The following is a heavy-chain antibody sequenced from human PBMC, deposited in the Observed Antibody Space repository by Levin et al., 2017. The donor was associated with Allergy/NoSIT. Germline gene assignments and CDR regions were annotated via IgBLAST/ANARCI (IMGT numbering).Heavy chain of an antibody. J-gene: IGHJ4*02. Sequence: PSETLSLTCTVSGGSISSSSYYWGWIRQPPGKGLEWIGSIYYSGSTYYNPSLKSRVTISVDTSKNQFSLKLSSVTAADTAVYYCARRIYSGYERFDYWGQGTLVTVSS. V-gene: IGHV4-39*01. CDR3: ARRIYSGYERFDY. D-gene: IGHD5-12*01. CDR1: GGSISSSSYY. CDR2: IYYSGST.